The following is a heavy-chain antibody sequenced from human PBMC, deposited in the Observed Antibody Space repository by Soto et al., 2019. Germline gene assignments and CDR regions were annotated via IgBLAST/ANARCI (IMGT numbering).Heavy chain of an antibody. V-gene: IGHV4-34*02. CDR3: ATRITVFGLLIPPFDP. CDR1: GGSVNGYY. J-gene: IGHJ5*02. CDR2: INHTGGT. D-gene: IGHD3-3*01. Sequence: QVHLQQWGAGLLKPSETLSLTCAVYGGSVNGYYWNWIRQPPGKGREWIGEINHTGGTHYNPSLKRRVTMSVDTSKNQFSLRLSSVTAADTAIYYCATRITVFGLLIPPFDPWGQGTQVTVSS.